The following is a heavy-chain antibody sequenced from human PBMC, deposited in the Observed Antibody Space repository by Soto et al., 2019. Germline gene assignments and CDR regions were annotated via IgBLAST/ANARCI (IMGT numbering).Heavy chain of an antibody. V-gene: IGHV3-53*04. CDR1: GFTVSSNY. CDR3: ARDVPGIAAAGSTYFDY. Sequence: PGGSLRLSCAASGFTVSSNYMSWVRQAPGKGLEWVSVIYSGGSTYYADSVKGRFTISRHNSKNTLYLQMNSLRAEDTAVYYCARDVPGIAAAGSTYFDYWGQGTLVTVSS. D-gene: IGHD6-13*01. CDR2: IYSGGST. J-gene: IGHJ4*02.